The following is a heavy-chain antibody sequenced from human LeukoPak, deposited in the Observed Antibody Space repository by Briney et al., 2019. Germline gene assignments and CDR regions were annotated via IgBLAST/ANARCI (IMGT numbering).Heavy chain of an antibody. D-gene: IGHD2-2*01. CDR2: INHSGST. CDR3: ARVTGAGRSSTSCYDY. Sequence: PSETLSLTCAVYGGSFSGYYWSWIRQPPGKGLEWIGEINHSGSTNYNPSLKSRVTISVDRSKNQFSLKLSSVTAADTAVYYCARVTGAGRSSTSCYDYWGQGTLVTVSS. J-gene: IGHJ4*02. CDR1: GGSFSGYY. V-gene: IGHV4-34*01.